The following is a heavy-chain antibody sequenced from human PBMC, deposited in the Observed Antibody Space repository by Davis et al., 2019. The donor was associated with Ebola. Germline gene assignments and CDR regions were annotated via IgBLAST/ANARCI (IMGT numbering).Heavy chain of an antibody. D-gene: IGHD5-12*01. CDR3: TTPGGQESGYDVFDI. V-gene: IGHV1-46*03. CDR1: GYTFTSYY. J-gene: IGHJ3*02. Sequence: AASVKVSCKTSGYTFTSYYMHWVRQAPGQGLEWMGIINPSGGSTSYAQKFQGRVTMTRDTSTSTVYMELSSLRSEDTALYYCTTPGGQESGYDVFDIWGQGTMVTVSS. CDR2: INPSGGST.